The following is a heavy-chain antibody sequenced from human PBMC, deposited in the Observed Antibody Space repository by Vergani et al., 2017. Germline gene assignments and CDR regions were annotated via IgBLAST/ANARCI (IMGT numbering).Heavy chain of an antibody. CDR1: EYSFGNYW. D-gene: IGHD1-1*01. CDR2: IYPADSDT. Sequence: EVELVQSGPEMRKPGESLKISCKGSEYSFGNYWIGWVRQMPGKGLEWVGIIYPADSDTRYSPSFRGQVTISADKSISTAFLQWDSLKASDTALYYCARHTTYTDSWGQGPLVTVSS. J-gene: IGHJ4*02. CDR3: ARHTTYTDS. V-gene: IGHV5-51*01.